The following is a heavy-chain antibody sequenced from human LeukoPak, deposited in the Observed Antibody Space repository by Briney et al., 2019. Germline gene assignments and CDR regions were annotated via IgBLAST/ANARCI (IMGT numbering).Heavy chain of an antibody. D-gene: IGHD2-15*01. CDR2: IYTSGST. J-gene: IGHJ3*02. CDR1: GGSISSYY. CDR3: ARGMDIVVVVAAGDDAFDI. Sequence: SETLSLTCTVSGGSISSYYWSWIRQPPGKGLEWIGYIYTSGSTNYNPSLKSRVTISVDTSKNQFSLKLSSVTAADTAVYYCARGMDIVVVVAAGDDAFDIWGQGTMVTVSS. V-gene: IGHV4-4*09.